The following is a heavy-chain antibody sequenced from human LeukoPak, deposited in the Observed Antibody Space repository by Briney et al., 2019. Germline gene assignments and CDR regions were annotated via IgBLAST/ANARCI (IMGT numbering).Heavy chain of an antibody. J-gene: IGHJ4*02. Sequence: GGSLRLSCAASGFTFSSYAMHWVRQAPGKGLEYVSAISSNGGSTYYANSVKGRFTISRDNSKNTLYLQMGSLRAEDMAVYYCARDLVGLVGAPTLDYWGQGTLVTVSS. CDR1: GFTFSSYA. D-gene: IGHD1-26*01. CDR2: ISSNGGST. V-gene: IGHV3-64*01. CDR3: ARDLVGLVGAPTLDY.